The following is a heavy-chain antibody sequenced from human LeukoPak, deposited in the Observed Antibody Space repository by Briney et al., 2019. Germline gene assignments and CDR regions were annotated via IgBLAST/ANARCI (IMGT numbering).Heavy chain of an antibody. CDR2: IYYSGST. V-gene: IGHV4-59*01. CDR3: ASGRKNRNSSGYYYDY. CDR1: GGSIGSYY. Sequence: SETLSLTCTVSGGSIGSYYWSWIRQPPGKGLEWIGYIYYSGSTNYNPSLKSRVTISVDTSKNQFSLELSSVTAADTAVYYRASGRKNRNSSGYYYDYWGQGTLVTVSS. D-gene: IGHD3-22*01. J-gene: IGHJ4*02.